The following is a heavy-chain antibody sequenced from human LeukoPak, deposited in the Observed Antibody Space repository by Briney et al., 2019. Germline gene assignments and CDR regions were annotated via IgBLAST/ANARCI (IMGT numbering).Heavy chain of an antibody. V-gene: IGHV4-4*02. J-gene: IGHJ4*02. CDR3: ARPSRIGYSNGLVLDY. D-gene: IGHD4-11*01. Sequence: SETLSLTCVVSGDSLSTTNWWSWVRQPPGKGLEWIGEIYHSGSTNYNPSLKSRVTISVDTSKHQFSLKLTSVTAADTAVYSCARPSRIGYSNGLVLDYRGQGTLVTVSS. CDR2: IYHSGST. CDR1: GDSLSTTNW.